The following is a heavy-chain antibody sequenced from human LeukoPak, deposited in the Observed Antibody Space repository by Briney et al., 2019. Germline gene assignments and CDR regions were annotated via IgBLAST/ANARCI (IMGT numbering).Heavy chain of an antibody. D-gene: IGHD1-26*01. Sequence: PSETLSLTCTVSGGSISSYYWSWIRQPPGKGLEWIGYIYTSGSTNYDPSLKSRVTISVDTSKNQFSLKLSSVTAADTAVYYCARNIVGANQHYYYSMDVWGQGTTVTVSS. V-gene: IGHV4-4*09. CDR1: GGSISSYY. CDR2: IYTSGST. CDR3: ARNIVGANQHYYYSMDV. J-gene: IGHJ6*02.